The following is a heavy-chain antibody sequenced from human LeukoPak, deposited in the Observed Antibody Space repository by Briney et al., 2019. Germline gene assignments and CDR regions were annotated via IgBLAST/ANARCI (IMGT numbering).Heavy chain of an antibody. CDR1: GYTFTSYG. CDR3: ARQAVGATPLDY. CDR2: ISAYNVNT. J-gene: IGHJ4*02. D-gene: IGHD1-26*01. V-gene: IGHV1-18*01. Sequence: ASVKVSCKASGYTFTSYGISWVRQAPGQGLEWMGWISAYNVNTNYAQKLQGRVTMTTDTSTSTAYMELRSLRSDDTAVYYCARQAVGATPLDYWGQGTLVTVSS.